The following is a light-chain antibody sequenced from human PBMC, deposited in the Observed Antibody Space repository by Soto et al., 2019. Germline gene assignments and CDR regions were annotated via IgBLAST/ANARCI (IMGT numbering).Light chain of an antibody. CDR3: MQSTQLPPGRT. CDR1: QSLLHSDGKTY. Sequence: DIVMTQTTLSLSVTPGQSASISCKSSQSLLHSDGKTYLYWYLQKTGQPPQLLIYEVSNRFYGVPDRFRGSGSGTDFTLKISRLEAEDVGLDYCMQSTQLPPGRTLGQGTRVEL. J-gene: IGKJ1*01. V-gene: IGKV2D-29*01. CDR2: EVS.